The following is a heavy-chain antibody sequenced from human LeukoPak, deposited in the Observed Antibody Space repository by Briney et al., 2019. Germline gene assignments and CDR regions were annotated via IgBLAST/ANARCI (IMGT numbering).Heavy chain of an antibody. CDR3: ARVWGTTWLDNALDI. V-gene: IGHV4-59*01. CDR1: GGSISSYY. CDR2: IYYSGST. J-gene: IGHJ3*02. D-gene: IGHD3-16*01. Sequence: SETLSLTCTVSGGSISSYYWSWIRQPPGKGLEWIGYIYYSGSTNYNPSLKSRVTISVDTSKNQFSLKLSSVTAADTAVYYCARVWGTTWLDNALDIWGQGTMVTVSS.